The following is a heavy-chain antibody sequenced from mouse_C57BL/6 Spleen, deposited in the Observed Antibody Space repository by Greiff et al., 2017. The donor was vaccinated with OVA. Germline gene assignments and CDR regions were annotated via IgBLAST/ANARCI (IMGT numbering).Heavy chain of an antibody. Sequence: LQESGPGLVAPSQSLSITCTASGFSLTSYAISWVRQPPGKGLEWLGVIWTGGGTNYNSALKSRLSISKDNTKSQVFLRRNGRQTDDTARYYCARNRGPGTYYAMDYWDQGTSVTVSS. V-gene: IGHV2-9-1*01. D-gene: IGHD4-1*01. J-gene: IGHJ4*01. CDR3: ARNRGPGTYYAMDY. CDR1: GFSLTSYA. CDR2: IWTGGGT.